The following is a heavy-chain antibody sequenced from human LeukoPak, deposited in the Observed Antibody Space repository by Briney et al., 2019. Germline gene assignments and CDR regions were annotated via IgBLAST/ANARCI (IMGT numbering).Heavy chain of an antibody. D-gene: IGHD3-10*01. CDR2: INHSGST. V-gene: IGHV4-34*01. J-gene: IGHJ4*02. CDR1: GGSFSGYY. CDR3: ARHEFRLNYYGSGSYLTGFDY. Sequence: SETPSLTCAVYGGSFSGYYWSWIRQPPGKGLEWIGEINHSGSTNYNPSLKSRVTISVDTSKNQFSLKLSSVTAADTAVYYCARHEFRLNYYGSGSYLTGFDYWGQGTLVTVSS.